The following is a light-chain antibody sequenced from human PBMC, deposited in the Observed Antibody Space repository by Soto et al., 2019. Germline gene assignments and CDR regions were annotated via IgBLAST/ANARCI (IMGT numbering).Light chain of an antibody. CDR3: KQYGSSYT. CDR2: ATS. V-gene: IGKV3-20*01. J-gene: IGKJ2*01. CDR1: QSVSRSH. Sequence: DIELTQSPGTLSLSPGERVTLSCRASQSVSRSHLACYQQKPDQAPRLLIYATSSRATGIPGRFSGSGSGTYFTLTISRLEPEDSAVYYCKQYGSSYTFGQGTKVEIK.